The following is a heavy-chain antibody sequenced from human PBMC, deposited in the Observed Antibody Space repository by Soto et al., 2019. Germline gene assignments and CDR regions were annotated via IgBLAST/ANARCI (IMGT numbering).Heavy chain of an antibody. CDR3: TRSPSLYGSGSYPDY. J-gene: IGHJ4*02. CDR1: GFTFRSYW. CDR2: INADEGAA. D-gene: IGHD3-10*01. Sequence: GGSLRLSCAASGFTFRSYWMHWVRQVRGRGLVWVSRINADEGAAAYAHLVKGRFSISRDNAKNTQYLQMNSLTAEDTAVYYCTRSPSLYGSGSYPDYWGQGIMVTVSS. V-gene: IGHV3-74*01.